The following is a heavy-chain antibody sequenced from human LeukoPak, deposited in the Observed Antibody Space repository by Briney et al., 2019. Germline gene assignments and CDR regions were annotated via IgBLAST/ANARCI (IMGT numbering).Heavy chain of an antibody. Sequence: GASVKVSCKASGDTFITYAISWVRQAPGQGLEWVGRIIPILHRPNYEQRFQGRVTITADTSTSTAYMELSSLRSEDTAVYYCARGGSGSYFIDYWGQGTLVTVSS. CDR3: ARGGSGSYFIDY. D-gene: IGHD1-26*01. J-gene: IGHJ4*02. V-gene: IGHV1-69*04. CDR1: GDTFITYA. CDR2: IIPILHRP.